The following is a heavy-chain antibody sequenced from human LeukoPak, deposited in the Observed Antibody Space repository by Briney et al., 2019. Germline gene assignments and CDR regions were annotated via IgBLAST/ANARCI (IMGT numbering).Heavy chain of an antibody. CDR1: GFTFSSYA. CDR2: ISGTGGST. J-gene: IGHJ4*02. V-gene: IGHV3-23*01. D-gene: IGHD3/OR15-3a*01. Sequence: PGGSLRLSCAASGFTFSSYAMSWVRQAPGKGLEWVSAISGTGGSTYYADSVKGRFTISRDNSKNRLYLQINSLRVEDTAVYYCAKEGLAGSKCFDYWGQGTLVTVSS. CDR3: AKEGLAGSKCFDY.